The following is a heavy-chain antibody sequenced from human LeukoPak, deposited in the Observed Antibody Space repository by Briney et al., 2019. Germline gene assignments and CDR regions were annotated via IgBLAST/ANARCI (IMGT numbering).Heavy chain of an antibody. CDR3: ARTDSSGYYDFDY. D-gene: IGHD3-22*01. CDR2: INHRGST. V-gene: IGHV4-34*01. J-gene: IGHJ4*02. CDR1: GYSISTSYY. Sequence: SETLSLTCTVSGYSISTSYYWSWIRQPPGKGLEWIGEINHRGSTNYNPSLKSRVTISVDTSKNQFSLKLSSVTAADTAVYYCARTDSSGYYDFDYWGQGTLVTVSS.